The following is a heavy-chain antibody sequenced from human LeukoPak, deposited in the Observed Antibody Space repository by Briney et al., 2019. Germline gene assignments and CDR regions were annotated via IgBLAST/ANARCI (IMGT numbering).Heavy chain of an antibody. J-gene: IGHJ4*02. Sequence: GASVKVSCKASGYTFTGYYMHWVRQAPGQGLEWMGWINPNSGGTNYAQKFHGRVTMTRDTSISTAYMELSRLRSDDTAVYYCARDVDRYYYDSSGQDYWGQGTLVTVSS. CDR2: INPNSGGT. CDR1: GYTFTGYY. D-gene: IGHD3-22*01. V-gene: IGHV1-2*02. CDR3: ARDVDRYYYDSSGQDY.